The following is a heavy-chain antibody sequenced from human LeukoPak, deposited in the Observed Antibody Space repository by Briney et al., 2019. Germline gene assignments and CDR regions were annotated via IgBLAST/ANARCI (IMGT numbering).Heavy chain of an antibody. J-gene: IGHJ4*02. CDR1: GFPFSSYE. CDR2: ISSSGSTI. CDR3: AREKYSSSPFRY. D-gene: IGHD6-13*01. V-gene: IGHV3-48*03. Sequence: GGSRRLSCAPSGFPFSSYEMNWVPPAPAKGRDGVSYISSSGSTIYYADSVKGRFTISRDNAKNSLYLQMNSLRAEDTAVYYCAREKYSSSPFRYWGQGTLVTVSS.